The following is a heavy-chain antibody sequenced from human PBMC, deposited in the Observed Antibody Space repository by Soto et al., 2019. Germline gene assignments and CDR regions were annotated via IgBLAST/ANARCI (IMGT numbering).Heavy chain of an antibody. V-gene: IGHV5-10-1*01. Sequence: GESLKISCNGSGYSFTIYWISWVRQMPGKGLEWMGRIDPSDSYTNYSPFFQGHVTISTDKSITTAYLQWSSLKASDTAMYYCARGSLAPWPNWFDPWGQGTLVTVSS. J-gene: IGHJ5*02. CDR1: GYSFTIYW. D-gene: IGHD2-21*01. CDR3: ARGSLAPWPNWFDP. CDR2: IDPSDSYT.